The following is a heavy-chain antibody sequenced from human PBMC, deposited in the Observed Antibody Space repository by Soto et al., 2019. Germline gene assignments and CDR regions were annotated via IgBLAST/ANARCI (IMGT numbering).Heavy chain of an antibody. CDR2: IYYSGST. Sequence: SETLSLTCTVSGGSISSSSYYWGWIRQPPGKGLEWIGSIYYSGSTYYNPSLKSRFTISVDTSKNQFSLRLSSVTAADTAVYYCARLYSSSSFGGPRPYYYFYGMDVWGQGTTVTVSS. CDR3: ARLYSSSSFGGPRPYYYFYGMDV. J-gene: IGHJ6*02. V-gene: IGHV4-39*01. D-gene: IGHD6-6*01. CDR1: GGSISSSSYY.